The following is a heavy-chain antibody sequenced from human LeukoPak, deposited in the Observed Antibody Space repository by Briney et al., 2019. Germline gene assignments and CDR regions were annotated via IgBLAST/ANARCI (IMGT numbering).Heavy chain of an antibody. CDR2: ISAYNGNT. CDR3: ARDRHYYGSGSLYYYYGMDV. J-gene: IGHJ6*02. V-gene: IGHV1-18*01. CDR1: GYTFTSYG. Sequence: ASVKVSCKASGYTFTSYGMSWVRQAPGQGLEWMGWISAYNGNTNYAQKLQGRVTMTTDTSTSTAYMELRSLRSDDTAVYYCARDRHYYGSGSLYYYYGMDVWGQGTTVTVSS. D-gene: IGHD3-10*01.